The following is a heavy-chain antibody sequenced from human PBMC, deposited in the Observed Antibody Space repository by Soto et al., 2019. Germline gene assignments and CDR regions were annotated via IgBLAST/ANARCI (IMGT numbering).Heavy chain of an antibody. D-gene: IGHD3-22*01. CDR1: GGSISSGDYY. CDR3: ASYYYDSSGYGLNWFDP. J-gene: IGHJ5*02. V-gene: IGHV4-30-4*01. Sequence: SETLSLTCTVSGGSISSGDYYWSWIRQPPGKGLEWIGYIYYSGSTYYNPSLKSRVTISVDTSKNQFSLKLSSVTAADTAVYYCASYYYDSSGYGLNWFDPWGQGTLVTVSS. CDR2: IYYSGST.